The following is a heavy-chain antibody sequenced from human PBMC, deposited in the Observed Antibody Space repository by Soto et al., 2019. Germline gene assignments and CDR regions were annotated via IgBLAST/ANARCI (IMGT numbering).Heavy chain of an antibody. D-gene: IGHD5-12*01. CDR1: GYTFTGYY. V-gene: IGHV1-2*04. CDR3: ARSPGGYGGYDPTRFDY. Sequence: ASVKASCKASGYTFTGYYMHWVRQAPGQGLEWMGWINPNSGGTNYAQKFQGWVTMTRDTSISTAYMELSRLRSDDTAVYYCARSPGGYGGYDPTRFDYWGHGTLVTVSS. CDR2: INPNSGGT. J-gene: IGHJ4*01.